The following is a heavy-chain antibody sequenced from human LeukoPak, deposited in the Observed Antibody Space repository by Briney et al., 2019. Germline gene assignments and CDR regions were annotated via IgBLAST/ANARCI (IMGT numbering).Heavy chain of an antibody. D-gene: IGHD3-3*01. V-gene: IGHV3-7*04. CDR2: IKQDGSEK. CDR3: ARGYDFWSGYYLY. J-gene: IGHJ4*02. CDR1: GFTFSSYW. Sequence: PGGSLRLYCAASGFTFSSYWMSWVRQAPGKGLEWVANIKQDGSEKYYVDSVKGRFTISRDNAKNSLYLQMNSLRAEDTAVYYCARGYDFWSGYYLYWGQGTLVTVSS.